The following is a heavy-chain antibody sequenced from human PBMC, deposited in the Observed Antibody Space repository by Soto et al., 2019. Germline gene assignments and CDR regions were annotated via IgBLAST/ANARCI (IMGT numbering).Heavy chain of an antibody. Sequence: SETLSLTCSVSGSSIRNYYWSWIRQPPGKGLEWIGNIYYSGSTNYNPSLKGRVFISVDSSRRQLSLRLNSLTAADTAVYYCTRVGGYYGDYPNFDYWGQGALVTVS. V-gene: IGHV4-59*01. CDR2: IYYSGST. CDR3: TRVGGYYGDYPNFDY. J-gene: IGHJ4*02. D-gene: IGHD4-17*01. CDR1: GSSIRNYY.